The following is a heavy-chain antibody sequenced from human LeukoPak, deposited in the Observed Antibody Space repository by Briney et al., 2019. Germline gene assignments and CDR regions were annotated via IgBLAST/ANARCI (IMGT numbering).Heavy chain of an antibody. J-gene: IGHJ4*02. CDR1: GFTFSSYA. Sequence: VGSLRLSCAASGFTFSSYAMSWVRQAPGKGLEWVAVISYDGSNKYYADSVKGRFTISRDNSKNTLYLQMNSLRAEDTAVYYCAKGGWLRFPYYFDYWGQGTLVTVSS. D-gene: IGHD5-12*01. CDR3: AKGGWLRFPYYFDY. CDR2: ISYDGSNK. V-gene: IGHV3-30*18.